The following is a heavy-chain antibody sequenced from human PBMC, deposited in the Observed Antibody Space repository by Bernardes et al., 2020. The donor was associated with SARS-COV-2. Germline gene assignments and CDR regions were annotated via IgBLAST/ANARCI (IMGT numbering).Heavy chain of an antibody. CDR1: GFTFDDYA. Sequence: GGSLRLSCAASGFTFDDYAMHWVRQAPGKGLEWISGINWNSGSIAYADSVRGRFTISRDNAKNSLYLQMNSLRAEDTALYFCAKGALGRPPVMTYFDYWGQGTLVTVSS. CDR3: AKGALGRPPVMTYFDY. D-gene: IGHD1-26*01. J-gene: IGHJ4*02. V-gene: IGHV3-9*01. CDR2: INWNSGSI.